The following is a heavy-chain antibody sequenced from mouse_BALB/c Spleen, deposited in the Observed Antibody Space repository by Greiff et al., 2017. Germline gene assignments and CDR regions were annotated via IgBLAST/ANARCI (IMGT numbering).Heavy chain of an antibody. CDR2: IRLKSNNYAT. D-gene: IGHD1-2*01. CDR1: GFTFSNYW. CDR3: TAIHYYGPCAY. V-gene: IGHV6-6*02. J-gene: IGHJ3*01. Sequence: EVKLEESGGGLVQPGGSMKLSCVASGFTFSNYWMNWVRQSPEKGLEWVAEIRLKSNNYATHYAESVKGRFTISRDDSKSSVYLQMNNLRAEDTGIYYCTAIHYYGPCAYWGQGTLVTVSA.